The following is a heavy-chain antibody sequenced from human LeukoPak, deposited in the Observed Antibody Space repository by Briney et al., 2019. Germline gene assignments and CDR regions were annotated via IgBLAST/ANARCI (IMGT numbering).Heavy chain of an antibody. J-gene: IGHJ5*01. D-gene: IGHD2-21*01. Sequence: GGSLRLSCAASGFTFSNYAMSWVRRAPGKGLEWVSSLSDNGGSPYYADSVKGRFTISRDNSKNTLYLHMNSLRVEDTAVYYCAKDPETYSSRWFDSWGQGTLVTVSS. CDR1: GFTFSNYA. V-gene: IGHV3-23*01. CDR3: AKDPETYSSRWFDS. CDR2: LSDNGGSP.